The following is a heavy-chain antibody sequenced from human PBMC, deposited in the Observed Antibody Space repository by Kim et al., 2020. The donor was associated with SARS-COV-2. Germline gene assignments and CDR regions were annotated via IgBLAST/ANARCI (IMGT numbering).Heavy chain of an antibody. Sequence: GGSLRLSCAASGFTFSSYAMSWVRQAPGKGLEWVSTISGSGGSTYYADSVKGRFTISRDNSKNTLYLLMNSLRAEDTAGYYCAKRGGPMVRGAPYFFDYWGQGTLATISS. D-gene: IGHD3-10*01. V-gene: IGHV3-23*01. J-gene: IGHJ4*02. CDR1: GFTFSSYA. CDR2: ISGSGGST. CDR3: AKRGGPMVRGAPYFFDY.